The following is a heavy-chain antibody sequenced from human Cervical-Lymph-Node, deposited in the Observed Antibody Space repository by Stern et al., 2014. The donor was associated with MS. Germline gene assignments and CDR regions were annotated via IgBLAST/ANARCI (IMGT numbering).Heavy chain of an antibody. J-gene: IGHJ4*02. CDR2: TIPIFGTA. CDR3: ARAASTTSSYNF. V-gene: IGHV1-69*01. CDR1: GGSFINNV. D-gene: IGHD3-10*01. Sequence: MQLVESGAEVKKPGSSVKVSCQASGGSFINNVISWVRQAPGQGLEWMGGTIPIFGTALYAQKFRGRVTITADESTRTAYMELSSLRSDDTAVYFWARAASTTSSYNFWGPGTLVTVSS.